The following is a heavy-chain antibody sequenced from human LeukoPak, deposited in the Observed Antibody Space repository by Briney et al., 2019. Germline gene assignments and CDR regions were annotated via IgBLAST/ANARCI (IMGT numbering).Heavy chain of an antibody. Sequence: SVKVSCKASGGTFSSYAISWVRQAPGQGLEWMGGIIPIFGTANYAQKLQGRVTITTDESTSTAYMELSSLRSEDTAVYYCARKTSIAARGGALDIWGQGTMVTVSS. V-gene: IGHV1-69*05. CDR1: GGTFSSYA. D-gene: IGHD6-6*01. CDR2: IIPIFGTA. CDR3: ARKTSIAARGGALDI. J-gene: IGHJ3*02.